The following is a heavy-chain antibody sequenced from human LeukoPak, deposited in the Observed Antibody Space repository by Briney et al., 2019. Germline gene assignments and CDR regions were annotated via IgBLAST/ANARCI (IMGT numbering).Heavy chain of an antibody. V-gene: IGHV3-7*04. J-gene: IGHJ4*02. CDR1: GFTFSRNW. CDR2: IKQDGSDQ. D-gene: IGHD4-11*01. Sequence: GVSLRLSCAASGFTFSRNWMSWVRQAPGKVLEGLANIKQDGSDQYYVDSVKGRFSIARGSAKNSLDLQMNSLRAEDTDVSHCAREAKSMTTVYYFDYWGQGHLVTVSS. CDR3: AREAKSMTTVYYFDY.